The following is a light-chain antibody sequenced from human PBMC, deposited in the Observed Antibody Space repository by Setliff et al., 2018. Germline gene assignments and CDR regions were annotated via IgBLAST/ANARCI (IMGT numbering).Light chain of an antibody. CDR1: SSDVGGYNY. Sequence: QSALTQPAAVSGSPGQSITISCAGTSSDVGGYNYVSWYQQHPGKAPKLMIYEVTKRPSGVSDRFSGSKSGNTASLTISGLQAEDEADYYCCAYTASTTYVFVNGTKVTVL. J-gene: IGLJ1*01. CDR3: CAYTASTTYV. V-gene: IGLV2-14*03. CDR2: EVT.